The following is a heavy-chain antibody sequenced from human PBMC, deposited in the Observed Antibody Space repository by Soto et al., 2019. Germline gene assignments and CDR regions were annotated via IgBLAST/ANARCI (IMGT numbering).Heavy chain of an antibody. CDR3: AKGSPYGDYYFDY. D-gene: IGHD4-17*01. J-gene: IGHJ4*02. CDR1: GFTFSTYA. Sequence: GGSLRLSCAASGFTFSTYAMSWVRQAPGKGLEWVSAISATGGKTYYADSVKGRFTISRDQSRSTLFLQMDSLRAEDTALYYCAKGSPYGDYYFDYWGQGTLVTVS. CDR2: ISATGGKT. V-gene: IGHV3-23*01.